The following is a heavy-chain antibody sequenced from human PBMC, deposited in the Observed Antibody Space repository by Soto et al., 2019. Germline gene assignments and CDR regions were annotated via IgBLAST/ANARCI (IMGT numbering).Heavy chain of an antibody. CDR2: ISAYNGNT. Sequence: ASVKVSCKASGYTFTSYGISWVRQAPGQGLEWMGWISAYNGNTNYAQKLQGRVTMTTDTSTSTAYMELRSLRSDDTAVYYFARPPWYYYDSSGYYPFDYWGQGTLVTVSS. D-gene: IGHD3-22*01. CDR1: GYTFTSYG. CDR3: ARPPWYYYDSSGYYPFDY. J-gene: IGHJ4*02. V-gene: IGHV1-18*01.